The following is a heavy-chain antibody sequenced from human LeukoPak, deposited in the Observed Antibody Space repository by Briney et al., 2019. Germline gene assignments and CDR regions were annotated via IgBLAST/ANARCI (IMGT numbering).Heavy chain of an antibody. D-gene: IGHD3-22*01. CDR1: GFTFSSYG. CDR3: AKDYYDSSGYYSYHFDY. J-gene: IGHJ4*02. CDR2: ISYDGSNK. Sequence: PGRSLRLSCAASGFTFSSYGMHWVRQAPGKGLEWVAVISYDGSNKYYADSVKGRFTISRDNSKNTLYLQMNSLRAEDTAVYYCAKDYYDSSGYYSYHFDYWGQGTLVTVSS. V-gene: IGHV3-30*18.